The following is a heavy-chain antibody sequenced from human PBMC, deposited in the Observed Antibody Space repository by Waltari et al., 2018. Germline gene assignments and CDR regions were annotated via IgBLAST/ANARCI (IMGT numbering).Heavy chain of an antibody. CDR2: ISGSGGST. CDR3: AKGIRVVAATEGAFDI. Sequence: EVQLLESGGGLVQPGGSLRLSCAASGFTFSSYAMSWVRQAPGKGLEWVSAISGSGGSTYYADSVKGRFTISRDNSKNTLYLQMNSLRAEDTAVYYCAKGIRVVAATEGAFDIWGQGTMVTVSS. D-gene: IGHD2-15*01. CDR1: GFTFSSYA. V-gene: IGHV3-23*01. J-gene: IGHJ3*02.